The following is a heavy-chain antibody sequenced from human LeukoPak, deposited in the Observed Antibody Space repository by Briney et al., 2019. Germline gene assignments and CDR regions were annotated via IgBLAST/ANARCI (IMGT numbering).Heavy chain of an antibody. Sequence: SETLSLTCAVYGGSFSGYYWSWIRQPPGKGLEWIGEINHSGSTNYNPSLKSRVTISVDTSKNQFSLKLSSVTAADTAVYYCARTDIVVVVAAQRGIEFFDYWGQGTLVTVSS. CDR3: ARTDIVVVVAAQRGIEFFDY. V-gene: IGHV4-34*01. CDR2: INHSGST. CDR1: GGSFSGYY. J-gene: IGHJ4*02. D-gene: IGHD2-15*01.